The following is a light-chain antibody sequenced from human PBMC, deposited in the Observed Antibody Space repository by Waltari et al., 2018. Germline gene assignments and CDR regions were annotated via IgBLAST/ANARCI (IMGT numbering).Light chain of an antibody. CDR3: CSYAGSSTWV. Sequence: QSALTQPRSVSGSLGQSVTISCTGSTSDVRSFTSVSWYTQHPGKAPQPLIYDVTKRPSGVPDRFGGSRSGDTASLTISGLLAEDESDYFCCSYAGSSTWVFGGGTRVTVL. CDR2: DVT. CDR1: TSDVRSFTS. J-gene: IGLJ3*02. V-gene: IGLV2-11*01.